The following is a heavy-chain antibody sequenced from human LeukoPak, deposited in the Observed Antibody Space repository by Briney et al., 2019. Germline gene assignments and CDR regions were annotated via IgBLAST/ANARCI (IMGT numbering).Heavy chain of an antibody. Sequence: SETLSLTCAVYGGSFSGYYWSWIRQPPRKGLEWIGGINHSGSTNYNPSPQNRVTISVDTPKNQFPLKLSSVTAADTAVYYCARGPTTVRGFDPWGQGTLVTVSS. CDR1: GGSFSGYY. CDR3: ARGPTTVRGFDP. V-gene: IGHV4-34*01. D-gene: IGHD3-10*01. J-gene: IGHJ5*02. CDR2: INHSGST.